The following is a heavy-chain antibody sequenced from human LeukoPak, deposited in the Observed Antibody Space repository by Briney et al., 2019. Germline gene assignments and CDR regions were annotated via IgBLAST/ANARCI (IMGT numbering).Heavy chain of an antibody. Sequence: SETLSLTCAVYGGSFSGYYWSWIRQPPGKGLEWIGEINHSGSTNYNPSLKSRVTISVDTSKSQFSLKLSSVTAADTAVYYCARGPVGADFYYYMDVWGKGTTVTVSS. CDR2: INHSGST. V-gene: IGHV4-34*01. CDR1: GGSFSGYY. D-gene: IGHD1-26*01. CDR3: ARGPVGADFYYYMDV. J-gene: IGHJ6*03.